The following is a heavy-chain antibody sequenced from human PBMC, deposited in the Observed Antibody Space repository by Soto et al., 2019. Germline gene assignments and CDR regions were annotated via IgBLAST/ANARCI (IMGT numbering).Heavy chain of an antibody. D-gene: IGHD3-10*01. Sequence: SETLSLTCAVYGGSFSGYYWSWIRQPPGKGLEWIGEINHSGSTNYNPSLKSRVTISVDTSKNQFSLKLSSVTAADTAVYYCARGFFYGSGSYLYTPNWFDPWGQGTLVTVSS. J-gene: IGHJ5*02. CDR3: ARGFFYGSGSYLYTPNWFDP. CDR2: INHSGST. V-gene: IGHV4-34*01. CDR1: GGSFSGYY.